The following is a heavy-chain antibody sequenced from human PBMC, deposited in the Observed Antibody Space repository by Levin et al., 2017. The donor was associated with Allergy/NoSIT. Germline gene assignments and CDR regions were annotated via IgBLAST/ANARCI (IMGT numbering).Heavy chain of an antibody. CDR3: ARESGRLMIITPGAFDV. D-gene: IGHD3-16*01. J-gene: IGHJ3*01. CDR1: GFTFNNYG. V-gene: IGHV3-33*01. Sequence: GGSLRLSCAASGFTFNNYGMHWVRQAPGKGLEWVAVVWYDESNKYYVDSVKGRFTISRDNSKNMLYLQMNSLRTEDTAVYYCARESGRLMIITPGAFDVWGQGTLVTVSS. CDR2: VWYDESNK.